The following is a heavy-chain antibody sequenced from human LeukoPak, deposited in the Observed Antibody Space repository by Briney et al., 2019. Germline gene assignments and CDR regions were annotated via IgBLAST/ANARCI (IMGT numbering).Heavy chain of an antibody. CDR3: AHRPPWQPEGY. D-gene: IGHD5-12*01. CDR2: IYWDDDK. CDR1: GGSISSGGYY. Sequence: QTLSLTCTVSGGSISSGGYYWSWIRQPPGKALEWLALIYWDDDKRYSPSLKSRLTITKDTSKNQVVLTMTNMDPVDTATYYCAHRPPWQPEGYWGQGTLVTVSS. V-gene: IGHV2-5*08. J-gene: IGHJ4*02.